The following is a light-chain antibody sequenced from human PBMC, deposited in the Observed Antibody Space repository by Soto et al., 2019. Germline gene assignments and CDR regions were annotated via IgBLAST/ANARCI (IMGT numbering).Light chain of an antibody. CDR2: EVA. J-gene: IGLJ2*01. V-gene: IGLV2-14*01. Sequence: QSALTQPASVSGSPGQSITISCTGTSSDVGGSNYVSWYQQHPGKAPKLMIYEVANRPSGVSNRFSGSKSGNTASLTISGLQPEDEAHYYCSSYATSTTLGVVFGGGTQVTVL. CDR1: SSDVGGSNY. CDR3: SSYATSTTLGVV.